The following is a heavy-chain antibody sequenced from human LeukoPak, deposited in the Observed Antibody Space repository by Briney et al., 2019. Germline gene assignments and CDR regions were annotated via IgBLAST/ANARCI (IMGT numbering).Heavy chain of an antibody. D-gene: IGHD1-26*01. CDR1: GYTFTSYD. CDR3: ARGSIVGAVRRNWFDP. J-gene: IGHJ5*02. V-gene: IGHV1-8*03. CDR2: MNPNSGNT. Sequence: ASVKVSCKASGYTFTSYDINWVRQATGQGLEWMGWMNPNSGNTGYAQKFQGRVTITRDTSISTAYMELSSLRSEDTAVYYCARGSIVGAVRRNWFDPWGQGTLVTVSS.